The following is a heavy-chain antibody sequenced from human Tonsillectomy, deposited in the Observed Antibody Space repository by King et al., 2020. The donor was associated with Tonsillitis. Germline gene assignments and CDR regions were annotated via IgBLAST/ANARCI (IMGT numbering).Heavy chain of an antibody. V-gene: IGHV3-7*03. Sequence: VQLXESGGGXVQPXGSLRLXXAASGFTFGAYWMTWVRQAPGKGLEWVXXXXXXGSXXYHVDSVXXRFXISRDXAKNSLYXXMNSLRAEDTALYYCARGDNNSGDYWGQGTLVTVSS. CDR2: XXXXGSXX. D-gene: IGHD1-1*01. J-gene: IGHJ4*02. CDR3: ARGDNNSGDY. CDR1: GFTFGAYW.